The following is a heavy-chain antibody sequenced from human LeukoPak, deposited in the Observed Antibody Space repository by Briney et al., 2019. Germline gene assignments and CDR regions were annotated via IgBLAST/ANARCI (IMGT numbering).Heavy chain of an antibody. CDR3: ARAMEDYVWGSYRSNWFDP. CDR2: ISSSSSYI. J-gene: IGHJ5*02. CDR1: GFTFSSYS. Sequence: PGGSLRLSCAASGFTFSSYSMNWVRQAPGKGLEWVSSISSSSSYIYYADSVKGRFTISRDNAKNSLYLQMNSLRAEDTAVYYCARAMEDYVWGSYRSNWFDPWGQGTLVTVSS. D-gene: IGHD3-16*02. V-gene: IGHV3-21*01.